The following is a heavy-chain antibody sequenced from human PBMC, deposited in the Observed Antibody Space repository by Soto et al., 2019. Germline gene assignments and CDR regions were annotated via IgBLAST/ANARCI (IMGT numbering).Heavy chain of an antibody. CDR3: ARGTTYCSGGFCYEQFDY. CDR1: GGSLSGYY. J-gene: IGHJ4*02. D-gene: IGHD2-15*01. Sequence: SETLSLTCAVSGGSLSGYYWSWIRQPPGKRLEWIGEIDHIGSTNYNPSLKSRVTILVDTSKNQFSLKLSSVTAADTTVYYCARGTTYCSGGFCYEQFDYWGQGTLVTVSS. CDR2: IDHIGST. V-gene: IGHV4-34*01.